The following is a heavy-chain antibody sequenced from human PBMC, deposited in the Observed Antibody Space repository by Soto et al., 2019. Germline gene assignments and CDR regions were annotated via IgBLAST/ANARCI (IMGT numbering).Heavy chain of an antibody. D-gene: IGHD3-10*01. V-gene: IGHV1-46*01. CDR3: ARDKDYYGSGSYYPD. CDR2: INPSGGST. Sequence: ASVKVSCKASGYTFTSYYMHWVRQAHGQGLEWMGIINPSGGSTSYAQKFQGRVTITADESTSTAYMELSSLRSEDTAVYYCARDKDYYGSGSYYPDWGQGTLVTVSS. CDR1: GYTFTSYY. J-gene: IGHJ4*02.